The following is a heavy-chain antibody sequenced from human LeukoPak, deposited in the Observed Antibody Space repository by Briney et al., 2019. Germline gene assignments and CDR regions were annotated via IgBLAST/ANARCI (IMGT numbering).Heavy chain of an antibody. D-gene: IGHD3-3*01. Sequence: GGSLRLSCAVSGITLSNYGMSWVRQAPGQGLEWVAGIGGSGGSTNYADSVKGRFTISRDNPRNTLYLQMNSLRAEDTAIYYCAKHDLFTIFVSPTGDYYYMDVWGKGTTVTVSS. V-gene: IGHV3-23*01. J-gene: IGHJ6*03. CDR3: AKHDLFTIFVSPTGDYYYMDV. CDR2: IGGSGGST. CDR1: GITLSNYG.